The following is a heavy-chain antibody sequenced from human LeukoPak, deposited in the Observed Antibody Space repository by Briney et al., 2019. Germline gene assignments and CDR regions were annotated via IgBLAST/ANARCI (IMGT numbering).Heavy chain of an antibody. CDR3: VRDGEYSHGIDFDY. V-gene: IGHV3-74*01. D-gene: IGHD5-18*01. Sequence: GGSLRLSCAASGFTLSNSWMHWVRQAPGKGLVWVSRTNGDGSDTSYADSVKGRFTISRDSATNTLYLQMNSLRAEDTAIYYCVRDGEYSHGIDFDYWGQGTLVTVSS. CDR1: GFTLSNSW. CDR2: TNGDGSDT. J-gene: IGHJ4*02.